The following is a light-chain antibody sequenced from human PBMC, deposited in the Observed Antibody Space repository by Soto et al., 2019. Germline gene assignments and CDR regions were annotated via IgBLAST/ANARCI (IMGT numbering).Light chain of an antibody. CDR1: QSVGSN. CDR2: GAS. V-gene: IGKV3-15*01. CDR3: QQYTNWPYT. J-gene: IGKJ2*01. Sequence: EIVMTQSPATLSVSPADRASLSCRASQSVGSNLAWYQQTAGQAPRLLIYGASTRATGIPARFSGSGSGREFTLTISSLQSEDFAVYSCQQYTNWPYTFGQGTKLEIK.